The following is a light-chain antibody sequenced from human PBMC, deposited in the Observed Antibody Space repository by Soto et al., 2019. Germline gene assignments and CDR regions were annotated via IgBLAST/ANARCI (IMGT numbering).Light chain of an antibody. CDR3: QQYIDWPTT. V-gene: IGKV1-39*01. J-gene: IGKJ1*01. CDR2: AAS. Sequence: DIPMTQSPSSLSASVGDRVTITCRASQSISNYLNWYQQKPGKAPNLLIYAASSLQSGVPSRFSGRGSGTDFTLTISSLQPEDFATYFCQQYIDWPTTFGQGTKVEIK. CDR1: QSISNY.